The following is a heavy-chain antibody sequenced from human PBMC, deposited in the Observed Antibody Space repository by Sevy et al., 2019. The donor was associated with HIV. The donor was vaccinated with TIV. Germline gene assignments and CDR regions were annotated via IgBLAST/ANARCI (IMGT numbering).Heavy chain of an antibody. CDR1: GYTFSNYR. CDR3: ARDIGGIAGK. J-gene: IGHJ4*02. Sequence: GGSLRLSCAASGYTFSNYRMHWVRQAPGKGLAWVSRIDTDGSITNYADSVKGRFTISRDNAKNTLYLQMNSLRGEDTAVYYCARDIGGIAGKWGQGTLVTVSS. V-gene: IGHV3-74*01. CDR2: IDTDGSIT. D-gene: IGHD1-20*01.